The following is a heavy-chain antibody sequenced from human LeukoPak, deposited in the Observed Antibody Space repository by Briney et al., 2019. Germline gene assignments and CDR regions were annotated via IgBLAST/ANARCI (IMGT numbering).Heavy chain of an antibody. CDR1: GGTFSSYA. CDR3: ARVNYDFWSGYRSVGSYYYMDV. J-gene: IGHJ6*03. CDR2: IIPIFGTA. Sequence: RASVKVSCKASGGTFSSYAISWVRQAPGQGLEWMGGIIPIFGTANYAQKFQGRVTITTDESTSTAYMELSSLRSEDTAVYYCARVNYDFWSGYRSVGSYYYMDVWGKGTTVTVSS. V-gene: IGHV1-69*05. D-gene: IGHD3-3*01.